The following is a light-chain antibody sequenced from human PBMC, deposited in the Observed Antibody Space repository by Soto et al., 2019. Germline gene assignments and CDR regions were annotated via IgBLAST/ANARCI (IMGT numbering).Light chain of an antibody. Sequence: QSALTQPASVSGSPGQSITISCTGTSSDIGGYNYVSWYQQHPGKAPKLMIYDVSNRPSGVSNRFSGSKSGNTASLTISGLQAEDEAAYYCSSYTSTCTLVVFGGGTKVTVL. CDR3: SSYTSTCTLVV. CDR2: DVS. J-gene: IGLJ2*01. CDR1: SSDIGGYNY. V-gene: IGLV2-14*01.